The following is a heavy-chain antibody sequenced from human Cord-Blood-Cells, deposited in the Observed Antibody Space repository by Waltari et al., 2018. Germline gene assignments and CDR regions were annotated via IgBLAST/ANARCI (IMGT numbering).Heavy chain of an antibody. CDR1: GGTFRSYA. V-gene: IGHV1-69*01. D-gene: IGHD5-12*01. J-gene: IGHJ3*02. CDR2: IIPIFGTA. CDR3: AREPYSGYDDAFDI. Sequence: QVQLVQSGAEVKKPGSSVKVSCKASGGTFRSYAIGWVRQAPGQGLEWMGGIIPIFGTANYAQKFQGRVTITADESTSTAYMELSSLRSEDTAVYYCAREPYSGYDDAFDIWGQGTMVTVSS.